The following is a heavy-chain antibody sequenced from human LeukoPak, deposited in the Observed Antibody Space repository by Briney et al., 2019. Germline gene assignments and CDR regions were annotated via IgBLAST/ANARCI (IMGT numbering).Heavy chain of an antibody. CDR1: GGSIGSYY. J-gene: IGHJ6*02. V-gene: IGHV4-4*07. CDR3: ARAIFGDSYHGIDV. Sequence: SETLSLTCTASGGSIGSYYWTWIRQPAGKGLEWIGRIFVSGSTNYNPSLKGRVTMSVDTSKKQFSLRLTSMSAADTAVYFCARAIFGDSYHGIDVWGQGTTVTVSS. D-gene: IGHD3-10*01. CDR2: IFVSGST.